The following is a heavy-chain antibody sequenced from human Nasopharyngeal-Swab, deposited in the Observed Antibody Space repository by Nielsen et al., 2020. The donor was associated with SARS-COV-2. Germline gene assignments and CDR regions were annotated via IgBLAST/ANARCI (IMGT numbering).Heavy chain of an antibody. CDR2: ISWDGLTI. D-gene: IGHD7-27*01. V-gene: IGHV3-9*01. J-gene: IGHJ4*02. CDR1: GFTFDDYG. Sequence: GGSLRLSCAASGFTFDDYGMHWVRQAPGKGLEWVSGISWDGLTIGYADSVKGRFTISRDNAKNSLYLQMNSLRVEDTALYYCAKDGGGLTGDLYYFDYWGQGTLVTVSS. CDR3: AKDGGGLTGDLYYFDY.